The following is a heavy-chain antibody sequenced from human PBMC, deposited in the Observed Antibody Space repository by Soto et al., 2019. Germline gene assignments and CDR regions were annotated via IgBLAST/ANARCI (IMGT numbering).Heavy chain of an antibody. CDR1: GGTFSSYA. V-gene: IGHV1-69*13. J-gene: IGHJ6*02. D-gene: IGHD3-22*01. CDR3: AYYYDSSGYPYPAYYYYGMDV. CDR2: IIPIFGTA. Sequence: GASVKVSCKASGGTFSSYAISWVRQAPGQGLEWMGGIIPIFGTANYAQKFQGRVTITADESTSTAYMELSSLRSEDTAVYYCAYYYDSSGYPYPAYYYYGMDVWGQGTTVTVSS.